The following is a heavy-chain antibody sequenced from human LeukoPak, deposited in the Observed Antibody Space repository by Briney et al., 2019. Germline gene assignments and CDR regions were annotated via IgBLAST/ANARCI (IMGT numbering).Heavy chain of an antibody. J-gene: IGHJ4*02. CDR3: ARANNSSWHN. CDR1: GFTFDDYA. D-gene: IGHD6-13*01. CDR2: ISWNGIRI. V-gene: IGHV3-9*01. Sequence: GGSLRLSCVASGFTFDDYAMHWVRQIPGRGLEWVSGISWNGIRIGYADSVKGQFTVSRDNAKNSLYLQMNSLRVEDTAVYYCARANNSSWHNWGQGTLVTVSS.